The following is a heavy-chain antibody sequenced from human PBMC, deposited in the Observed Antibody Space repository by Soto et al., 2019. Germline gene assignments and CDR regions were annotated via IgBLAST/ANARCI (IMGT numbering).Heavy chain of an antibody. Sequence: SETLSLTCTVSGSSISSYYWIWIRQPPGKRLEWIGYIYYSGSTNYNPSLKSRDTISVDTSKNQFSLKLSSVTAADTAVYYCAREQLRQYCSGGSCYSGDYYMDGWGKGTTVTVSS. CDR1: GSSISSYY. J-gene: IGHJ6*03. V-gene: IGHV4-59*01. CDR3: AREQLRQYCSGGSCYSGDYYMDG. CDR2: IYYSGST. D-gene: IGHD2-15*01.